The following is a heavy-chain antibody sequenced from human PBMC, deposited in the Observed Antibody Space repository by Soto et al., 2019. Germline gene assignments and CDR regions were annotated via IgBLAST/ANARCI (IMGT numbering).Heavy chain of an antibody. CDR2: ISAYNGNT. J-gene: IGHJ4*02. V-gene: IGHV1-18*04. D-gene: IGHD6-13*01. Sequence: QVQLVQSGAEVKKPGASVKVSCKASGYTFTSYGISWVRQAPGQGLEWMGWISAYNGNTNYAQKLQGRVTMTTDTSTSTADMELRSLRSDDTAVYYCARDYRRYSSSWYYFDYWGQGTLVTVSS. CDR3: ARDYRRYSSSWYYFDY. CDR1: GYTFTSYG.